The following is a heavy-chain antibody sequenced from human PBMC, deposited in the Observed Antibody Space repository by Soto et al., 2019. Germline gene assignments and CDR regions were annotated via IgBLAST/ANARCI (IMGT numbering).Heavy chain of an antibody. CDR1: GYTFTSYG. CDR3: ARDRTILWFAVKNGYGMDV. V-gene: IGHV1-18*01. CDR2: ISAYNGNT. D-gene: IGHD3-10*01. Sequence: QVQLVQSGAEVKKPGASVKVSCKASGYTFTSYGISWVRQAPGQGLEWMGWISAYNGNTNYAQKLQGRVTMTTDTSTSSAYMELRSLRSYATPVYFCARDRTILWFAVKNGYGMDVWGQATTVTVSS. J-gene: IGHJ6*02.